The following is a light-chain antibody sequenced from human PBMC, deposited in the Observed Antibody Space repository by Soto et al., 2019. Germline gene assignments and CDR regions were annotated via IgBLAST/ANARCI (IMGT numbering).Light chain of an antibody. CDR3: QPFDSLPIT. CDR2: DGS. CDR1: QDITNY. V-gene: IGKV1-33*01. J-gene: IGKJ5*01. Sequence: DIQLTQSPSSLSASVGDRVTITCQASQDITNYLNWYQQKPGKAPRLLVYDGSNLDTGVPSSFSGSGSGTHFSFTISSLHPEDIATYYCQPFDSLPITFGQGTRLEI.